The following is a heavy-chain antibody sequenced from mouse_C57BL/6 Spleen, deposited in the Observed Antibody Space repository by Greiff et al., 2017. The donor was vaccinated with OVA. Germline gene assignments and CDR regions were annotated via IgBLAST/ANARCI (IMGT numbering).Heavy chain of an antibody. CDR1: GFNIKAYY. CDR2: IDPEDGDT. V-gene: IGHV14-1*01. Sequence: EVQLQQSGAELVRPGASVKLSCTASGFNIKAYYMHWVKQRPDPGLEWIGRIDPEDGDTEYAPKFQGKATMTADTSSNTAYLQLSSLTSEDTAVYYCTSLSYDYAWFAYWGQGTLVTVSA. CDR3: TSLSYDYAWFAY. D-gene: IGHD2-4*01. J-gene: IGHJ3*01.